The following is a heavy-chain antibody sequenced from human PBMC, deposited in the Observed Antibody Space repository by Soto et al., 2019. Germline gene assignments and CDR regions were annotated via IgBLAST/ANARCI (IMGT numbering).Heavy chain of an antibody. J-gene: IGHJ4*02. Sequence: PGGSLRLSCAASGFTFSSYGMHWIRQAPGKGLEWVAVISYDGSNKYYADSVKGRFTISRDNSKNTLYLQMNSLRAEDTAVYYCASLYDSSGYPNDYWGQGTLVTVSS. CDR3: ASLYDSSGYPNDY. V-gene: IGHV3-30*03. CDR2: ISYDGSNK. CDR1: GFTFSSYG. D-gene: IGHD3-22*01.